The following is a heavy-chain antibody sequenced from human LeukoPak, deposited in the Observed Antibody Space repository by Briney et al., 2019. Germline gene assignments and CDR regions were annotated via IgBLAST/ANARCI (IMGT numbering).Heavy chain of an antibody. CDR3: ERDGDGSGWSDY. CDR2: IYYSGST. V-gene: IGHV4-59*01. Sequence: SETLSLTCTVSGGSISSYYWSWIRQPPGKGLEWIGYIYYSGSTNYNPSLKSRVAISVDTSKNQFSLKLSSVTAADTAVYYCERDGDGSGWSDYWGQGTLVTVSS. J-gene: IGHJ4*02. CDR1: GGSISSYY. D-gene: IGHD6-19*01.